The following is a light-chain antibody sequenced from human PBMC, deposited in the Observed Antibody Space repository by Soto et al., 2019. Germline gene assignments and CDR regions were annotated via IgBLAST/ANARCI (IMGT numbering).Light chain of an antibody. CDR3: QQSYSKPWT. V-gene: IGKV3-20*01. CDR2: AAS. J-gene: IGKJ1*01. Sequence: EVVLTQSPGTLSLSPGERASLSCRASQSVSNSFLAWYQQKAGQSPRLLIYAASARAIGIPDRFSGSGSGTDFTLTISSLQPEDFAIYYCQQSYSKPWTFGQGTKVDI. CDR1: QSVSNSF.